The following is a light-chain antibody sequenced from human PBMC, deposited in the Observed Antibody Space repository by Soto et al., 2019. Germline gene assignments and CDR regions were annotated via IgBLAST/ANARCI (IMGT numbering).Light chain of an antibody. CDR2: AAT. J-gene: IGKJ1*01. V-gene: IGKV1-39*01. Sequence: GDRVTITCRASQSINSKLIWYQQKPGEVPKLLIYAATSLQSGVPSRFSGSGSGTDFTLTISSLQPEDFATYYGQQSYKSPPTFGQGTKVDIK. CDR1: QSINSK. CDR3: QQSYKSPPT.